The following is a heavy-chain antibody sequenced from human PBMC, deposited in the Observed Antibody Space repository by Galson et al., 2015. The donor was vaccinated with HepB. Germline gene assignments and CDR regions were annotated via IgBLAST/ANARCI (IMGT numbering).Heavy chain of an antibody. CDR2: IIPIFGTA. V-gene: IGHV1-69*06. D-gene: IGHD3-22*01. CDR3: ARERVGYYDSSGYYPAGYYFDY. J-gene: IGHJ4*02. Sequence: SVKVSCKASGGTFSSYAISWVRQAPGQGLEWMGGIIPIFGTANYAQKFQGRVTITADKSTSTAYMELSSLRSEDTAVYYCARERVGYYDSSGYYPAGYYFDYWGQGTLVTVSS. CDR1: GGTFSSYA.